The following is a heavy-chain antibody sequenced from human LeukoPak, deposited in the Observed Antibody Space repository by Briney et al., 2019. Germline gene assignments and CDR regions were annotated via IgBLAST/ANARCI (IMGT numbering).Heavy chain of an antibody. J-gene: IGHJ4*02. Sequence: GGSLRLSCAASGFTFSSYAMSWVRQAPGKGLEWVSAISGSGGSTYYADSVKGRFTISRDNSKNTLYLQMNSLRAEDTAVYYCAKDYAAHSLWFGDTNGGFDYWGQGTLVTVSS. V-gene: IGHV3-23*01. CDR3: AKDYAAHSLWFGDTNGGFDY. CDR2: ISGSGGST. D-gene: IGHD3-10*01. CDR1: GFTFSSYA.